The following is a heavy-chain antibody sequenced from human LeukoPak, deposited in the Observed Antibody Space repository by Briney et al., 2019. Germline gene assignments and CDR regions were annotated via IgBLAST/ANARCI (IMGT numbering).Heavy chain of an antibody. J-gene: IGHJ4*02. D-gene: IGHD3/OR15-3a*01. Sequence: GGSLRLSCAASGVTFSGSAIHWVRQASGKGLEWVGLIRTKANSYATAYAASVKGRFTISRDDSKNTAYLQMNSLKTEDTAVYYCARVFGLISGYFDYWGQGTLVTVSS. CDR1: GVTFSGSA. CDR3: ARVFGLISGYFDY. V-gene: IGHV3-73*01. CDR2: IRTKANSYAT.